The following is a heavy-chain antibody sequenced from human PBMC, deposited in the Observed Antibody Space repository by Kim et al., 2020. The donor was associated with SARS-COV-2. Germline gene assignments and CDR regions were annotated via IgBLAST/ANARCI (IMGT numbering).Heavy chain of an antibody. CDR2: IYYSGST. V-gene: IGHV4-59*01. CDR3: ARGVLITIFGVVREFDY. CDR1: GGSISSYY. D-gene: IGHD3-3*01. Sequence: SETLSFTCTVSGGSISSYYWSWIRQPPGKGLEWIGYIYYSGSTNYNPSLKSRVTISVDTSKNQFSLKLSSVTAADTAVYYCARGVLITIFGVVREFDYWG. J-gene: IGHJ4*01.